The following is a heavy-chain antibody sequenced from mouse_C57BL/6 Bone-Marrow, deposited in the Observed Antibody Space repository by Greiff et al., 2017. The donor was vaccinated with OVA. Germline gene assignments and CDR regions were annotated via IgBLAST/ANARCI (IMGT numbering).Heavy chain of an antibody. D-gene: IGHD3-2*02. CDR3: ARLDSSGYRFAY. CDR1: GFTFSDYY. J-gene: IGHJ3*01. CDR2: INYDGSST. V-gene: IGHV5-16*01. Sequence: EVKLVESEGGLVQPGSSMKLSCTASGFTFSDYYMAWVRQVPEKGLEWVANINYDGSSTYYLDSLKSRFIISRDNAKNILYLQMSSLKSEDTATYYCARLDSSGYRFAYWGQGTLVTVSA.